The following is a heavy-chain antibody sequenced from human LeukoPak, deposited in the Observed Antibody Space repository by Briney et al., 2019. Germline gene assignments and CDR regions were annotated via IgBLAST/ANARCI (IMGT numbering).Heavy chain of an antibody. J-gene: IGHJ3*02. CDR3: ARDWPSEWQQLPDYDAVDI. V-gene: IGHV3-23*01. D-gene: IGHD6-13*01. CDR1: GFTFSSYA. CDR2: ISGSGGST. Sequence: GGSLRLSCVASGFTFSSYAMSWVRQLPGKGLEWVSSISGSGGSTYDADPVKGRFTISRDNSKNTLDLQMNSLRADDTAVYYCARDWPSEWQQLPDYDAVDIWGQGTMVTVSS.